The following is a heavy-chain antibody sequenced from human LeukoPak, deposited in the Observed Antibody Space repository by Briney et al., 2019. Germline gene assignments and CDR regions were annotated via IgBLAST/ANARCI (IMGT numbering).Heavy chain of an antibody. D-gene: IGHD6-13*01. CDR1: GFTFSSYG. J-gene: IGHJ4*02. Sequence: GGSLRLSCAASGFTFSSYGMHWVRQAPGKGLEWVAVIWYYGSNKYYADSVKGRFTISRDNSKNTLYLQMNSLRAEDTAVYYCARDSSSSWYWGDYWGQGTLVTVSS. CDR2: IWYYGSNK. V-gene: IGHV3-33*01. CDR3: ARDSSSSWYWGDY.